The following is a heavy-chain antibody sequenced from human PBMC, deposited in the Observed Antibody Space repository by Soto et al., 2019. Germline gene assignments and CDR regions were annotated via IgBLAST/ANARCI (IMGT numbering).Heavy chain of an antibody. V-gene: IGHV3-9*01. CDR1: GFSFDDYA. J-gene: IGHJ6*03. CDR2: ISWNSGRI. D-gene: IGHD7-27*01. CDR3: AKGLVVLTVREPFGYYDYIDV. Sequence: EVQLVESGGGLVQPGRSLRVSCAASGFSFDDYAMHWVRQVPGKGLEWVSGISWNSGRIGYADSVKGRFTISRDNAKNALYLQMDSLTIEDTSLYYCAKGLVVLTVREPFGYYDYIDVCGKGTTVTVSS.